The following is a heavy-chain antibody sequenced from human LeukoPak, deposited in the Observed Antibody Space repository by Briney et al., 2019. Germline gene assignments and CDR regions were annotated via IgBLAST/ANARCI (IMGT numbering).Heavy chain of an antibody. Sequence: ASVKVSCKASGYTFTGYYTHWVRQAPGQGLEWMGWINPNSGGTNYAQKFQGRVTMTRDTSISTVYMELTRLRSDDTALYYCARGLIETVATWTFDSWGQGTLVTVSS. CDR1: GYTFTGYY. V-gene: IGHV1-2*02. D-gene: IGHD5-12*01. CDR2: INPNSGGT. CDR3: ARGLIETVATWTFDS. J-gene: IGHJ4*02.